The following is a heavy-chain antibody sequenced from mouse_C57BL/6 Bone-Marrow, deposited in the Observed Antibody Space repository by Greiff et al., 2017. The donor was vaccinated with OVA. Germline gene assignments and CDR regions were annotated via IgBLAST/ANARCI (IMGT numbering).Heavy chain of an antibody. Sequence: VQLQESGAELARPGASVKLSCKASGYTFTSYGISWVKQRTGQGLEWIGEIYPRSGNTYYNEKFKGKATLTADKSSSTAYMELRSLTSEDSAVYFCARGGQRYFDVWGTGTTVTVSS. CDR1: GYTFTSYG. CDR2: IYPRSGNT. CDR3: ARGGQRYFDV. V-gene: IGHV1-81*01. J-gene: IGHJ1*03.